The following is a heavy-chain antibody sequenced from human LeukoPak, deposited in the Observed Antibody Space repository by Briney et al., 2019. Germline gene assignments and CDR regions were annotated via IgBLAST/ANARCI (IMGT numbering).Heavy chain of an antibody. CDR3: ARDLDCSSTSCYGRYYGMDV. J-gene: IGHJ6*02. CDR2: ISYDGSNK. Sequence: GRSLRLSCAASGFTFSSYAMHWVRQAPGKGLEWVAVISYDGSNKYYADSVKGRFTISRDNSKNTLYLQMNSLRAEDTAVYYCARDLDCSSTSCYGRYYGMDVWGQGPTVTVSS. V-gene: IGHV3-30-3*01. CDR1: GFTFSSYA. D-gene: IGHD2-2*01.